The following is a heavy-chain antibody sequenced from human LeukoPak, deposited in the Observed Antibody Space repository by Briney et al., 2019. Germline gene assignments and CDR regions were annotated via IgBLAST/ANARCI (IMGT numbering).Heavy chain of an antibody. CDR1: GFTFSTYC. Sequence: GGSLRLSCAASGFTFSTYCITWVRQAPGKGLEWVSGVSGSSGNTHYVDSMKGRCTISRDNAKNTVYLQMNSLRAEVSALYYCTKWNGYADYWGQGILVTVSS. V-gene: IGHV3-23*01. D-gene: IGHD5-12*01. CDR2: VSGSSGNT. J-gene: IGHJ4*02. CDR3: TKWNGYADY.